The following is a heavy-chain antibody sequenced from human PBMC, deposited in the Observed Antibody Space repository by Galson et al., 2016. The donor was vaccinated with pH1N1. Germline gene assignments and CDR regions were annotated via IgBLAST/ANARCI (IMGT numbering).Heavy chain of an antibody. CDR1: GHSISSDSHY. CDR3: ASTKLMSGPLYMDV. D-gene: IGHD2-8*01. Sequence: SETLSLTCGVSGHSISSDSHYWGWIRQPPGKGLEWIGTVYFDGTTHHNPSLRSRVTISLDTSKNQFSLELRSVTAADAAVYYCASTKLMSGPLYMDVWGKGTTVIVSS. V-gene: IGHV4-39*07. CDR2: VYFDGTT. J-gene: IGHJ6*03.